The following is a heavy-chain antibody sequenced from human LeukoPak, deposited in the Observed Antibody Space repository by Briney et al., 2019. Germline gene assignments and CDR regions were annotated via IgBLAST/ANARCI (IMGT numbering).Heavy chain of an antibody. Sequence: SQTLSLTCTVSGYSISSGYYWGWIRQPPGKGLEWIGSIYHSGSTYYNPSLKSRVTISVDTSKNQFSLKLRSVTAADTAVYYCARVAYEDTFDIWGQGTMVTVSS. D-gene: IGHD3-22*01. V-gene: IGHV4-38-2*02. CDR3: ARVAYEDTFDI. CDR2: IYHSGST. J-gene: IGHJ3*02. CDR1: GYSISSGYY.